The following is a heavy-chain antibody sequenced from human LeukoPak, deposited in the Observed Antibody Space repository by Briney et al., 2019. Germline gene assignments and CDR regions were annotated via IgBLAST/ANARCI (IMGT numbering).Heavy chain of an antibody. V-gene: IGHV3-33*08. CDR3: ARDSGYSSSWWRYNWFDP. CDR2: ICYDGSNK. J-gene: IGHJ5*02. D-gene: IGHD6-13*01. CDR1: GFTFSSYG. Sequence: GGSLRLSCAASGFTFSSYGMHWVRQAPGKGLEWVAVICYDGSNKYYADSVKGRFTISRDNSKNTLYLQMNSLTAEDTAVYYCARDSGYSSSWWRYNWFDPWGQGTLVTVSS.